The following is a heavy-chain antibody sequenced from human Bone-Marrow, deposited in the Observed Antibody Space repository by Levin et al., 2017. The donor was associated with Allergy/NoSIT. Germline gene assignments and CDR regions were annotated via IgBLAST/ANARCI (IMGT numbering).Heavy chain of an antibody. J-gene: IGHJ6*02. V-gene: IGHV1-69*04. CDR1: GGTFSSYA. CDR3: ARDLLLTFLHYYYGMDV. D-gene: IGHD2/OR15-2a*01. Sequence: SVKVSCKASGGTFSSYAISWVRQAPGQGLEWMGRIIPILGIANYAQKFQGRVTITADKSTSTAYMELSSLRSEDTAVYYCARDLLLTFLHYYYGMDVWGQGTTVTVSS. CDR2: IIPILGIA.